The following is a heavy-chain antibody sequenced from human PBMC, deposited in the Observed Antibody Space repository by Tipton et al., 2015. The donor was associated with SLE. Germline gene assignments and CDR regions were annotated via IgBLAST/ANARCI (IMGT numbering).Heavy chain of an antibody. Sequence: QLVQSGAEVKKPGESLKISCTGSVYSFTSYWIGWVRQMPGKGLEWMGIIYPGDSDTRYSPSCQGQVTISADKSISTAYLQWNSLKASDTAMYFCARGPLYYYVSWSLDYWGQGTLVTVSS. J-gene: IGHJ4*02. V-gene: IGHV5-51*01. CDR3: ARGPLYYYVSWSLDY. CDR1: VYSFTSYW. D-gene: IGHD3-10*01. CDR2: IYPGDSDT.